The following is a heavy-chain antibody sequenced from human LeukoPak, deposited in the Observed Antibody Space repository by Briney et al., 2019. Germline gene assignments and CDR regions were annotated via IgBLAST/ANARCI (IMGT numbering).Heavy chain of an antibody. D-gene: IGHD6-19*01. CDR2: ISYDGSNK. CDR1: GFTFSSYA. J-gene: IGHJ4*02. Sequence: GGSLRLSCAASGFTFSSYAMHWVRQAPGKGLEWVAVISYDGSNKYYADSVKGRFTISRDNSKNTLYLQMNSLRAEDTAVYYCARDISPYSSVGPDYWGQGTLVTVSS. V-gene: IGHV3-30-3*01. CDR3: ARDISPYSSVGPDY.